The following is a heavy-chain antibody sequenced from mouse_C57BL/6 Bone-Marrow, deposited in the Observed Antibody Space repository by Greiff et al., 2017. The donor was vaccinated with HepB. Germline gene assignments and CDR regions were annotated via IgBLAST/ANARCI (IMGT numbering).Heavy chain of an antibody. CDR1: GYKFTDYY. J-gene: IGHJ2*01. D-gene: IGHD1-1*01. Sequence: EVQLQQSGPVLVKPGASVKMSCKASGYKFTDYYMNWVKQSHGKSLEWIGVINPYNGGTSYNQKFKGKATLTVDKSSSTAYMELNSLTSEDSAVYYCARYITTVVAPFDYWGQGTTLTVSS. CDR3: ARYITTVVAPFDY. V-gene: IGHV1-19*01. CDR2: INPYNGGT.